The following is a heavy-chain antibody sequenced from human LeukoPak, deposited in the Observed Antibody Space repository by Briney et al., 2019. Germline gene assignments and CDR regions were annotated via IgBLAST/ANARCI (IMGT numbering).Heavy chain of an antibody. CDR3: TRGAGWLIDY. CDR1: DDSMSNYY. D-gene: IGHD3-16*01. Sequence: SETLSVTCTVSDDSMSNYYRGWIRQPPGKGVEWIGYFYNSGRSTYNPSLKSRVTISADTSKNHFSLKLNSVTTADTAVYYCTRGAGWLIDYWGQGILVTVSS. V-gene: IGHV4-59*01. CDR2: FYNSGRS. J-gene: IGHJ4*02.